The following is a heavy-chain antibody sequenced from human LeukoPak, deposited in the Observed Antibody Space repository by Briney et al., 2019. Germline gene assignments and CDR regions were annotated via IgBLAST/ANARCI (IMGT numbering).Heavy chain of an antibody. D-gene: IGHD2-2*01. V-gene: IGHV3-23*01. J-gene: IGHJ4*02. CDR1: GFTFSSYA. Sequence: PGGSLRLSCAASGFTFSSYAMSWVRQAPGKGPEWVSSISDSGGSTYYADSVKGRSTISRDNSKNTLYLQIDTLRAEDTAVYYCAQTGPTGGFCSSTSCYGVDYWGQGTLVTVSS. CDR3: AQTGPTGGFCSSTSCYGVDY. CDR2: ISDSGGST.